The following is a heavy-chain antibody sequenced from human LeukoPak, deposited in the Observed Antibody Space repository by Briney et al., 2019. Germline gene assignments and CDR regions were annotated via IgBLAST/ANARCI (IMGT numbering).Heavy chain of an antibody. V-gene: IGHV4-4*07. CDR2: ISATGST. CDR1: NGSVSTYY. CDR3: AREATVVGATII. J-gene: IGHJ4*02. D-gene: IGHD1-26*01. Sequence: SETLSLTCTVSNGSVSTYYWSWIRQSAGKGLEWIGHISATGSTTYNPSLKSRVTVSVDTSKNQFSLKLSSVTAADTALYYCAREATVVGATIIWGQGTLVTVSS.